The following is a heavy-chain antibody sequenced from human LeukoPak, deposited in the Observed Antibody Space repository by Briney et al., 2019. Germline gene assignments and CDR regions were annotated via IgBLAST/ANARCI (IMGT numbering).Heavy chain of an antibody. CDR3: ARDLASPPTYGMDV. Sequence: AASVKVSCKASGYTFTGYYMHWVRQAPGQGLEWMGWINPNSGGTNYAQKFQGWVTMTRDTSISTAYVELSRLRSDDTAVYYCARDLASPPTYGMDVWGQGTTVTVSS. J-gene: IGHJ6*02. CDR2: INPNSGGT. CDR1: GYTFTGYY. V-gene: IGHV1-2*04.